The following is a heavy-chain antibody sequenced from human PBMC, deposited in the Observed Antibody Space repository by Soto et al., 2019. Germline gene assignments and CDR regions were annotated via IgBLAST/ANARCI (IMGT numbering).Heavy chain of an antibody. Sequence: GSLRLSCAASGFTFSSYTMSGVRQAPGKGLEWVSAISGSGGSTYYADSVKGRFTISRDNSKNTLYLQMNSLRAEDTAVYYCAKAGDFGGTDYFDYWGQGTLVTVSS. CDR2: ISGSGGST. V-gene: IGHV3-23*01. D-gene: IGHD3-10*01. CDR3: AKAGDFGGTDYFDY. CDR1: GFTFSSYT. J-gene: IGHJ4*02.